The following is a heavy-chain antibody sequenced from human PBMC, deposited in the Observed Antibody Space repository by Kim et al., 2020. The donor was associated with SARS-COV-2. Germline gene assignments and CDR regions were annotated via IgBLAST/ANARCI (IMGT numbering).Heavy chain of an antibody. J-gene: IGHJ3*01. CDR2: IYYSGST. D-gene: IGHD3-22*01. Sequence: SETLSLTCTVSGGSISSSSYYWGWIRQPPGKGLEWIGSIYYSGSTYYNPSLKSRVTISVDTSKNQFSLKLSSVTAADTAVYYCAGPTYYYDSSGQITPHAPFALWGQGTMVTVSS. V-gene: IGHV4-39*01. CDR1: GGSISSSSYY. CDR3: AGPTYYYDSSGQITPHAPFAL.